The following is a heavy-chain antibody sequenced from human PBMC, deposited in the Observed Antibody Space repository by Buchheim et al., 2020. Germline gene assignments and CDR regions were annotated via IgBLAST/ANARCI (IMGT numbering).Heavy chain of an antibody. CDR1: GYTFTSYY. J-gene: IGHJ4*02. CDR2: INPSGGST. D-gene: IGHD3-22*01. CDR3: ARPPRSNYYDSSGPRFDY. V-gene: IGHV1-46*01. Sequence: QVQLVQSGAEVKKPGASVKVSCKASGYTFTSYYMHWVRQAPGQGLEWMGIINPSGGSTSYAQKFQGRVTMTRDTSTSTVYMELSSLRSEDTAVYYCARPPRSNYYDSSGPRFDYWGQGTL.